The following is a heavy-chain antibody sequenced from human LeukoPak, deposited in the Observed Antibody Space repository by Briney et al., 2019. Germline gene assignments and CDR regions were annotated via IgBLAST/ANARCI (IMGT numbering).Heavy chain of an antibody. D-gene: IGHD6-19*01. Sequence: GRSLRLSCAASGFTFSSYAMHWVRQAPGKGLEWVAVISYDGSNKYYADSVKGRLTISRDNSKNTLYLQMNSLRAEDTAVYYCARERGGIAVPPGKYWGQGTLVTVSS. CDR3: ARERGGIAVPPGKY. J-gene: IGHJ4*02. V-gene: IGHV3-30*04. CDR1: GFTFSSYA. CDR2: ISYDGSNK.